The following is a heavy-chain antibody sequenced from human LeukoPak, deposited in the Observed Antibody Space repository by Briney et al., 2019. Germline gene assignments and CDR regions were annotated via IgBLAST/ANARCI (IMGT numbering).Heavy chain of an antibody. D-gene: IGHD1-26*01. CDR1: GGSISSYYW. CDR2: IDWDDDK. V-gene: IGHV2-70*11. J-gene: IGHJ3*02. CDR3: ARMKVGATRGAFDI. Sequence: TLSLTCTVSGGSISSYYWSWIRQPPGKALEWLARIDWDDDKYYSTSLKTRLTISKDTSKNQVVLTMTNMDPVDTATYYCARMKVGATRGAFDIWGQGTMVTVSS.